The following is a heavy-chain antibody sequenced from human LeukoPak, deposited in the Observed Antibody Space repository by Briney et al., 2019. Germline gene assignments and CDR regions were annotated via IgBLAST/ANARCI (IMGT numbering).Heavy chain of an antibody. CDR1: GFTFSDYY. CDR3: ARQLAYCGGDCYFDAFDI. D-gene: IGHD2-21*01. Sequence: GGSLRLSCAASGFTFSDYYMSWIRPAPGKGLEWVSYISSSGSTIYYADSVKGRFTISRDNAKNSLYLQMNSLRAEDTAVYYCARQLAYCGGDCYFDAFDIWGQGTMVTVSS. CDR2: ISSSGSTI. V-gene: IGHV3-11*01. J-gene: IGHJ3*02.